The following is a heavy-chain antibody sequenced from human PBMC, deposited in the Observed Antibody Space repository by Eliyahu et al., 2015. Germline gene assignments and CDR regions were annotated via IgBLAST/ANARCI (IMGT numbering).Heavy chain of an antibody. J-gene: IGHJ4*02. Sequence: EVQLLESGGGLVQPGGSLRLSCAAXGXTFXSYAXSXVRQAPGKGLEWVSAISGSGGSTYYADSVKGRFTISRDNSKNTLYLQMNSLRAEDTAVYYCAKDTGYYYGSGSYYNWFDYWGQGTLVTVSS. CDR3: AKDTGYYYGSGSYYNWFDY. D-gene: IGHD3-10*01. CDR2: ISGSGGST. V-gene: IGHV3-23*01. CDR1: GXTFXSYA.